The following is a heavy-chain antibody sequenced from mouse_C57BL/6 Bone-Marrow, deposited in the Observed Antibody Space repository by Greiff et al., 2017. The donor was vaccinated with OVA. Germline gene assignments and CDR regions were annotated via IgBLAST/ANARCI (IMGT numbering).Heavy chain of an antibody. Sequence: VKLQQPGAELVRPGSSVKLSCKASGYTFTSYWMHWVKQRPIQGLEWIGNIDPSDSETHYNQKFKDKATLTVDKSSSTAYMQLSSLTSEDSAVYYCAIEERWFPYYFDYWGQGTTLTVSS. D-gene: IGHD2-3*01. CDR2: IDPSDSET. CDR1: GYTFTSYW. V-gene: IGHV1-52*01. CDR3: AIEERWFPYYFDY. J-gene: IGHJ2*01.